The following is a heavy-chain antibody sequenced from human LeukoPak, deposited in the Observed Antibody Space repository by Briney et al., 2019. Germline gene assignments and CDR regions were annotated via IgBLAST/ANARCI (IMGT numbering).Heavy chain of an antibody. CDR1: GGSISSNSYY. CDR3: ARHVATNYYYNYYGLDV. J-gene: IGHJ6*02. CDR2: FYYSGNT. Sequence: SETLSLTCAVSGGSISSNSYYWGWVRQSPGKGLEWIGAFYYSGNTYYSPSLKSRVTISADTSKNQFSLNLSAVTAADAATYYCARHVATNYYYNYYGLDVWGQGTTVTVSS. V-gene: IGHV4-39*01.